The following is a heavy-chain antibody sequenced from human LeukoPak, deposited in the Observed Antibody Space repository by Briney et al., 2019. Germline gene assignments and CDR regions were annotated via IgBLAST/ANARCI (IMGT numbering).Heavy chain of an antibody. CDR2: IYHSGST. CDR3: ARVQQGTYYYYYYMDV. D-gene: IGHD7-27*01. V-gene: IGHV4-4*02. CDR1: GGSISSSNW. J-gene: IGHJ6*03. Sequence: SETLSLTCAVSGGSISSSNWWSWVRQPPGKGLEWIGEIYHSGSTNYNPSLKSRVTISVDTSKNQFSLKLSSVTAADTAVYYCARVQQGTYYYYYYMDVWGKGTTVTVSS.